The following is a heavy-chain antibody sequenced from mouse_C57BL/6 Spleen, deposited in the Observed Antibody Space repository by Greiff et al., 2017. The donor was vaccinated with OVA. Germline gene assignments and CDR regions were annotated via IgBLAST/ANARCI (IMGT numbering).Heavy chain of an antibody. CDR3: ARHYEGAMDY. CDR2: ISSGSSTI. CDR1: GFTFSDYG. Sequence: DVHLVESGGGLVKPGGSLKLSCAASGFTFSDYGMHWVRQAPEKGLEWVAYISSGSSTIYYADTVKGRFTISRDNAKNTLFLQMTSLRSEDTAMYYCARHYEGAMDYWGQGTSVTVSS. J-gene: IGHJ4*01. D-gene: IGHD2-4*01. V-gene: IGHV5-17*01.